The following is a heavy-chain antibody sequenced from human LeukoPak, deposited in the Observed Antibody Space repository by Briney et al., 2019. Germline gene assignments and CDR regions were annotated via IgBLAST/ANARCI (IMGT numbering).Heavy chain of an antibody. D-gene: IGHD1-26*01. CDR1: GGSIGTYY. CDR3: ARSYSVNYYGH. J-gene: IGHJ4*02. V-gene: IGHV4-59*01. CDR2: IYYSGST. Sequence: SETLSLTCSVFGGSIGTYYWSWIRQPPGKGLEWIGNIYYSGSTNYNPSLKSRVTISVDTSKNQFSLKLSSVTAADTAVYYCARSYSVNYYGHWGQGTLVTVSS.